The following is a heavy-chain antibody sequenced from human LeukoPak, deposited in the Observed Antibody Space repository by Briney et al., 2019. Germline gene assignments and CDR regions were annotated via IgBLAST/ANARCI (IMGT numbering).Heavy chain of an antibody. CDR3: AREDVRGVIITSFPVGAFDI. D-gene: IGHD3-10*01. CDR1: GFTFSSYA. CDR2: ISYDGSNK. V-gene: IGHV3-30*04. Sequence: GGSLRLSCAASGFTFSSYAMHWVRQAPGKGLEWVAVISYDGSNKYYADSVKGRFTISRDNSKNTLYLQMNSLRAEDTAVYYCAREDVRGVIITSFPVGAFDIWGQGTMVTVSS. J-gene: IGHJ3*02.